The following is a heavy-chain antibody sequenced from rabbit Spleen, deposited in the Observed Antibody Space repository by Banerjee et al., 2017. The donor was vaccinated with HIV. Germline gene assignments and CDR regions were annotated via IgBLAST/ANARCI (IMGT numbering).Heavy chain of an antibody. CDR3: ARNYVNGFEL. CDR1: GFDFSSSYY. V-gene: IGHV1S45*01. CDR2: IFAGSGST. Sequence: QEQLEESAGGLVQPGASLKLTCTASGFDFSSSYYICWVRQAPGKGLEWIVCIFAGSGSTWYASWVKGRFTISKTTSNTVTLQMTSQTAADTAADSGARNYVNGFELWGPGTLVTVS. D-gene: IGHD2-1*01. J-gene: IGHJ6*01.